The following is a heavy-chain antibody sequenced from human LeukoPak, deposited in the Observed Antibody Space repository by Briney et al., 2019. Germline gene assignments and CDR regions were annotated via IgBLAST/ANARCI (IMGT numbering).Heavy chain of an antibody. J-gene: IGHJ4*02. V-gene: IGHV1-2*02. CDR2: INPNTGGT. CDR3: AIPPCSDGYCFFDY. D-gene: IGHD2-21*02. Sequence: GASVKVSCKASGYTFTNYYMHWVRQAPGQGPEWMGWINPNTGGTKYAQKFQGRVTMTRETSISTAYMELSRLTSGDTAVYYCAIPPCSDGYCFFDYWGQGTLVTVSS. CDR1: GYTFTNYY.